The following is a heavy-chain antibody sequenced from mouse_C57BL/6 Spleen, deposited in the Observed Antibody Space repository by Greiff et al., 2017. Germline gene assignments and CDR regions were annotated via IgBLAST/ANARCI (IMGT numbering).Heavy chain of an antibody. V-gene: IGHV1-19*01. J-gene: IGHJ2*01. CDR3: ARSYFDY. CDR1: GYTFPDYY. CDR2: IHPYNGGT. Sequence: EVQRVESGPVLVKPGASVKMSCKASGYTFPDYYLNWVKQSHGKSLEWIGVIHPYNGGTSYNQKFKGKATLTVDKASSTAYMELNSLTSEDSAVYYCARSYFDYWGQGTTLTVSS.